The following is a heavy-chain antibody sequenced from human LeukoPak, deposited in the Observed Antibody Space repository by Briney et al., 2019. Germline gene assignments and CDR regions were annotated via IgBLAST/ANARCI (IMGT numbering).Heavy chain of an antibody. V-gene: IGHV4-34*01. Sequence: WETLSLTCAVYSGSFSGYYWSWIRRPPGKGLEWFGEINRSVSTNYNPSLKSRVTISVDTSKNQFSLKLISVTAADTAVYYCARGLLSVPYSSGWYSPRVPFDYWGQGTLVTVSS. D-gene: IGHD6-19*01. J-gene: IGHJ4*02. CDR3: ARGLLSVPYSSGWYSPRVPFDY. CDR2: INRSVST. CDR1: SGSFSGYY.